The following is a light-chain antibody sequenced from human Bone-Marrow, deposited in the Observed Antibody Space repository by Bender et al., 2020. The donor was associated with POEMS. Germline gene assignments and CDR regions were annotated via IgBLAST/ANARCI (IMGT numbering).Light chain of an antibody. J-gene: IGLJ3*02. V-gene: IGLV1-44*01. CDR3: SSWDGSLNGWV. CDR2: SNN. Sequence: QSVLTQPPSASGTPGQSVTISCSGTSSNFGNNAANWYQHVPGTAPKLLIYSNNQRPSWVPDRFSASTSGPSASLAISGLHSDDEADYYCSSWDGSLNGWVFGGGTKLAVL. CDR1: SSNFGNNA.